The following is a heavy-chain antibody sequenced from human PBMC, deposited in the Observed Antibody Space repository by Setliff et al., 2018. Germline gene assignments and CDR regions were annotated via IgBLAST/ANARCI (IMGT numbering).Heavy chain of an antibody. CDR3: ARQRVVVGAPSWFDP. J-gene: IGHJ5*02. D-gene: IGHD2-15*01. CDR1: GFSFNTYG. V-gene: IGHV3-30*03. Sequence: PGGSLRLSCAASGFSFNTYGMHWVRQAPGEGLEWVAFVQFDGSNKYYADSVLGRFTISRDNIKNQFSLTLTSVTAADTAIYYCARQRVVVGAPSWFDPWGQGTLVTVSS. CDR2: VQFDGSNK.